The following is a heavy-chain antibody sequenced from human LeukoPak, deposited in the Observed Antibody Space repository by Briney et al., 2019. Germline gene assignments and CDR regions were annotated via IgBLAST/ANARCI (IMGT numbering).Heavy chain of an antibody. J-gene: IGHJ4*02. Sequence: SETLFLTCTVSGGSISSYYWSWIRQPPGKGLEWIGYNYYSGSTNYNPSLKSRVTISVDTSKNQFSLKLSSVTAADTAVYYCARHIAAAWDYWGQGTLVTVSS. D-gene: IGHD6-13*01. CDR2: NYYSGST. CDR1: GGSISSYY. CDR3: ARHIAAAWDY. V-gene: IGHV4-59*08.